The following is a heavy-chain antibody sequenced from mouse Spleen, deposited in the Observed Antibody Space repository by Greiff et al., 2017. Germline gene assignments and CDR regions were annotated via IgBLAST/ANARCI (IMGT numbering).Heavy chain of an antibody. CDR1: GYTFTDYE. J-gene: IGHJ2*01. D-gene: IGHD5-1*01. CDR3: TRYLRGRPHYYFDY. Sequence: QVQLKESGAELVRPGASVTLSCKASGYTFTDYEMHWVKQTPVPGLEWIGAIDPETGGTAYNQKFKGKATLTADKSSSTAYMELRSLTSEDSAVYYCTRYLRGRPHYYFDYWGQGTTLTVSS. V-gene: IGHV1-15*01. CDR2: IDPETGGT.